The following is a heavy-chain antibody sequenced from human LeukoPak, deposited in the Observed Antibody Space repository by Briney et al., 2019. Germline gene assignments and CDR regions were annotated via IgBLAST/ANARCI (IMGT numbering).Heavy chain of an antibody. Sequence: SETLSLTCTVSGGSISSYYWSWVRQPPGKGLEWIGYIYYSGSTNYNPSLKSGVTISVDTSKNQFSLKLSSVTAADTAVYYCARDSPYYYGSGSATYYMDVWGKGTTVTISS. V-gene: IGHV4-59*01. CDR3: ARDSPYYYGSGSATYYMDV. CDR1: GGSISSYY. CDR2: IYYSGST. D-gene: IGHD3-10*01. J-gene: IGHJ6*03.